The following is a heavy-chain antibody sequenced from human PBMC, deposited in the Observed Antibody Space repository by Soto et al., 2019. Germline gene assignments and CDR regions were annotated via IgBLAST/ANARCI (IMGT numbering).Heavy chain of an antibody. D-gene: IGHD3-9*01. CDR1: GFTLSDAW. V-gene: IGHV3-15*01. CDR2: IKSKTDGGTT. CDR3: TTDLTDILPWDV. Sequence: PGGSLRLSCAASGFTLSDAWMSWVRQAPGKGLEWVGRIKSKTDGGTTDYVVPVKGRFTISRDDSKNTLYLQMNSLKTEDTAVYYCTTDLTDILPWDVWGQGTTVTVSS. J-gene: IGHJ6*02.